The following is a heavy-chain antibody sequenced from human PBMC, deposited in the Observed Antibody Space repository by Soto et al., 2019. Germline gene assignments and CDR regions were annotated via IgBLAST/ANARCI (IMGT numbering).Heavy chain of an antibody. CDR2: IYYSGST. J-gene: IGHJ5*02. V-gene: IGHV4-39*01. CDR1: GGSISSSSYY. Sequence: PSETLSLTCTVSGGSISSSSYYWGWIRQPPGKGLEWIGSIYYSGSTYYNPSLKSRVTISVDTSKNQFSLKLSSVTAADTAVYYCARGGYCSSTSCLNRFDPWGQGTLVTVSS. D-gene: IGHD2-2*01. CDR3: ARGGYCSSTSCLNRFDP.